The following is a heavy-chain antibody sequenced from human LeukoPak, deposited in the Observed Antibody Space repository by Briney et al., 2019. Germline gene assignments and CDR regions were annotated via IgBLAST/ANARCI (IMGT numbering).Heavy chain of an antibody. CDR2: IYYSGST. V-gene: IGHV4-59*01. CDR3: ARDGGTREADYEFDY. J-gene: IGHJ4*02. D-gene: IGHD4-17*01. CDR1: GGSISTYY. Sequence: SETLSPTCTVSGGSISTYYWSWIRQPPGKGLEWIGYIYYSGSTNYNPSLKSRVTISVDTSKNQFSLRLSSVTTADTAVYYCARDGGTREADYEFDYWGQGTLVTVSS.